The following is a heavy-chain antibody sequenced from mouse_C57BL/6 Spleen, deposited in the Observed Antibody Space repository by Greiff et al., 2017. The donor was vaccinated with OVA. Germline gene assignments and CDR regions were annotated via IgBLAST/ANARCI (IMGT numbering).Heavy chain of an antibody. CDR1: GYSITSGYY. Sequence: EVKLMESGPGLVKPSQSLSLTCSVTGYSITSGYYWNWIRQFPGNKLEWMGYISYDGSNNYNPSLKNRISITRDTSKNQFFLKLNSVTTEDTATYYCARDPYYYGSSYGDAMDYWGQGTSVTVSS. CDR2: ISYDGSN. CDR3: ARDPYYYGSSYGDAMDY. V-gene: IGHV3-6*01. D-gene: IGHD1-1*01. J-gene: IGHJ4*01.